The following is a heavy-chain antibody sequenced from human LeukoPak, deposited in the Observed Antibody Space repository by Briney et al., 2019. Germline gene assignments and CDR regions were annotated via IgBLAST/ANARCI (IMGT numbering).Heavy chain of an antibody. J-gene: IGHJ3*02. D-gene: IGHD2-15*01. V-gene: IGHV3-15*01. CDR2: IKSKTDGGTT. Sequence: PGGSLRLSCAASGFTFSNAWMSWVRQAPGNGLEWVGRIKSKTDGGTTDYAAPVKGRFTISRDDSKNTLYLQMNSLKTEDTAVYYCTTDPRVVRRAFDIWGQGTMVTVSS. CDR1: GFTFSNAW. CDR3: TTDPRVVRRAFDI.